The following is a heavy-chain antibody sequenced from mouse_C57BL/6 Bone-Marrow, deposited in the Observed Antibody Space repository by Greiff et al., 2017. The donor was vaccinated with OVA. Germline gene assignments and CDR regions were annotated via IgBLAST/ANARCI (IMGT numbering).Heavy chain of an antibody. V-gene: IGHV2-5*01. CDR3: AKNRITAVVPDAMDY. CDR2: IWRGGST. J-gene: IGHJ4*01. CDR1: GFSLTSYG. Sequence: VQLQQSGPGLVQPSQSLSISCTASGFSLTSYGVHWVRQSPGQGLEWLGVIWRGGSTAYNAAFMSRLSITKDNSKSQVFFKMNSLLADDTAIYYCAKNRITAVVPDAMDYWGQGTSVTVSA. D-gene: IGHD1-1*01.